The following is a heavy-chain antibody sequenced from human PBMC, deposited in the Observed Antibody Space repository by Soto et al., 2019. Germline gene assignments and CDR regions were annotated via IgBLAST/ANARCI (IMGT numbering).Heavy chain of an antibody. CDR3: ARDRSDIVVVVEYVEWFDP. CDR1: GYTFTSYG. V-gene: IGHV1-18*01. Sequence: ASVKVSCKASGYTFTSYGISWVRQAPGQGLEWMGWISAYNGNTNYAQKLQGRVTMTTDTSTSTAYMELRSLRSDDTAVYYCARDRSDIVVVVEYVEWFDPWGQGTLVTVAS. D-gene: IGHD2-15*01. CDR2: ISAYNGNT. J-gene: IGHJ5*02.